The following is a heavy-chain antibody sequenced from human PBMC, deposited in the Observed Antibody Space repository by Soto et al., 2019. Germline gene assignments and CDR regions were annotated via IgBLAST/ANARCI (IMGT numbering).Heavy chain of an antibody. CDR1: GGSFSGYY. CDR2: INHSGST. J-gene: IGHJ5*02. CDR3: ARSIVATITPDSNWFDP. V-gene: IGHV4-34*01. Sequence: NPSETLSLTCAVYGGSFSGYYWSWIRQPPGKGLEWIGEINHSGSTNCNPSLKSRVTISVDTSKNQFSLKLSSVTAADTAVYYCARSIVATITPDSNWFDPWGQGTLVTVSS. D-gene: IGHD5-12*01.